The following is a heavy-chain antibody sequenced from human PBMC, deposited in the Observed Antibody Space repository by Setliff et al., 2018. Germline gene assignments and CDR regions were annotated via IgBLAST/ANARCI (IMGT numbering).Heavy chain of an antibody. CDR2: IYHSGST. Sequence: KPSETLSLTCAVSGYSISSGYYWGWIRQPPGKGLEWIGSIYHSGSTYYNPSLKSRVPISVDTSKNQFSLKLSSVTAADPAVYYCARQVSWFDPWGQGTLVTVSS. J-gene: IGHJ5*02. CDR1: GYSISSGYY. V-gene: IGHV4-38-2*01. CDR3: ARQVSWFDP.